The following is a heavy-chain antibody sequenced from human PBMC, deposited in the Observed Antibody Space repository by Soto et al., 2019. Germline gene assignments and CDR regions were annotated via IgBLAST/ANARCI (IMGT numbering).Heavy chain of an antibody. CDR1: GYTFNTYG. D-gene: IGHD3-3*01. J-gene: IGHJ5*02. CDR2: ISAYDGKT. V-gene: IGHV1-18*01. CDR3: ARDPHEFXXSYWFDP. Sequence: ASVKVSCKTSGYTFNTYGIHWGRQAPGQGLELMGWISAYDGKTTYAEKFQGRVTLTTDTSTSTAYMELRSLRSDDTAIYYCARDPHEFXXSYWFDPWGQGTPVTVSS.